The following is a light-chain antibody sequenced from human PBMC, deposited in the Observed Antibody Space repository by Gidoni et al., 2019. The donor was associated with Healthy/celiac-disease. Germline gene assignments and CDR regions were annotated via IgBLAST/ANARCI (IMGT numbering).Light chain of an antibody. CDR3: QQRSNWPLT. CDR2: DAS. J-gene: IGKJ4*01. V-gene: IGKV3-11*01. Sequence: IVLTQSPDTLSLSPGERATLSCRASQSVRSYLAWYQQKPGQAPRLLIYDASNRATGIPARFSGSGSGTDFTLTISSLEPEDFAVYYCQQRSNWPLTFGGGTKVEIK. CDR1: QSVRSY.